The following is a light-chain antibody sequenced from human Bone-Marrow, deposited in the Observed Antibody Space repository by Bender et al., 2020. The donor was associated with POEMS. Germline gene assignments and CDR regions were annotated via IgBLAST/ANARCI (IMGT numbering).Light chain of an antibody. CDR3: AVWDDRLNGWV. J-gene: IGLJ3*02. Sequence: QSVLTQPPSASGTPGQRVTISCSGGSSNIGAHAVNWYQHLPGTAPKLLIYSSHRRPSEVPDRFSGSRSGTSASLAISGLQSEDEADYYCAVWDDRLNGWVFGGGTKVTV. CDR2: SSH. CDR1: SSNIGAHA. V-gene: IGLV1-44*01.